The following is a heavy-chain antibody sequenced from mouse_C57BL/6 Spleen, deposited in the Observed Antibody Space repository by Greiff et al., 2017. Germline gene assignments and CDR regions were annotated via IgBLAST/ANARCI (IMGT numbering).Heavy chain of an antibody. Sequence: EVHLVESGAGLVKPGGSLKLSCAASGFTFSRYAMSWVRQTPEKRLEWVAYISSGGDYIYYADTVKGRFTLSRDNARNTLYLQMSSLKSEDTAMYYCTRDASYDYGSSYDAMDYWGQGTSVTVSS. J-gene: IGHJ4*01. D-gene: IGHD1-1*01. CDR3: TRDASYDYGSSYDAMDY. CDR2: ISSGGDYI. CDR1: GFTFSRYA. V-gene: IGHV5-9-1*02.